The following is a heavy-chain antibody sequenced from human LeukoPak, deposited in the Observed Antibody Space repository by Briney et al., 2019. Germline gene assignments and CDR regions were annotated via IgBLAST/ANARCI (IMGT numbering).Heavy chain of an antibody. CDR2: IYYSGST. V-gene: IGHV4-59*01. CDR1: NGSISSYY. Sequence: SSETLSLTCTVSNGSISSYYWSWIRQPPGKGLEWIGYIYYSGSTNYKPSLKSRVTISVDTSKNQFSLKLSSVTAADTAVYYCARGSDLAATGSFDYWGQGTLVTVSS. D-gene: IGHD6-13*01. J-gene: IGHJ4*02. CDR3: ARGSDLAATGSFDY.